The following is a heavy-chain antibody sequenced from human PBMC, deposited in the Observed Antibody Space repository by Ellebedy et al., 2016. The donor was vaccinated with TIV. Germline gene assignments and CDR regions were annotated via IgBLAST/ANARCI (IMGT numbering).Heavy chain of an antibody. CDR1: GFTFSSYA. V-gene: IGHV3-30-3*01. J-gene: IGHJ4*02. CDR2: ISYDGSNK. CDR3: ARGEDDSGSYSNFDY. Sequence: GESLKISCAASGFTFSSYAMHWVRQAPGKGLEWVAVISYDGSNKYYADSVKGRFTISRDNSKNTLYLQMNSLRAEDTAVYYCARGEDDSGSYSNFDYWGQGTLVTVSS. D-gene: IGHD1-26*01.